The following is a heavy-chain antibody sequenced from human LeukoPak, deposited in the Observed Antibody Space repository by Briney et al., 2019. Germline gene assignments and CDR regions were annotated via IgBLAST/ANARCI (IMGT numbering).Heavy chain of an antibody. CDR3: AKDDVNYYDSSGPSDY. Sequence: TGGSLRLSCAASGFTFSSYAMSWVGQAPGKGLEWVSPMSGSGGSTYYADSVKGRFTISRDNSKSTLYLQMNSLRAEDTAVYYCAKDDVNYYDSSGPSDYWGQGTLVTVSS. CDR2: MSGSGGST. D-gene: IGHD3-22*01. V-gene: IGHV3-23*01. CDR1: GFTFSSYA. J-gene: IGHJ4*02.